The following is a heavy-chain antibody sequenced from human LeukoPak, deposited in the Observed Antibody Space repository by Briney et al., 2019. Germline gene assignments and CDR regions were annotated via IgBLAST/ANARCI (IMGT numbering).Heavy chain of an antibody. D-gene: IGHD2-2*01. CDR3: AKDHCSSTSCYRFNWFDP. CDR1: GFTFSSYA. J-gene: IGHJ5*02. Sequence: GGSLRLSCAASGFTFSSYAMSWVRQAPGKGLEWVSAISGIGGSTYYADSVKGRFTISRDNSKNTLYLQMNSLRAEDTAVYYCAKDHCSSTSCYRFNWFDPWGQGTLVTVSS. V-gene: IGHV3-23*01. CDR2: ISGIGGST.